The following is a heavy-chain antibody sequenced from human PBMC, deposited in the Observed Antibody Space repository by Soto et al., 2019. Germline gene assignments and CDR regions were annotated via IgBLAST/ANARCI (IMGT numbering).Heavy chain of an antibody. CDR3: ARLVVVGATSGGYYYYGMDV. V-gene: IGHV1-69*13. CDR2: IIPIFGTA. D-gene: IGHD1-26*01. Sequence: GASVKVSCKASGGTFSSYAISWVRQAPGQGLEWMGGIIPIFGTANYAQKFQGRVTITADESTSTAYMELSSLRSEDTAVYYCARLVVVGATSGGYYYYGMDVWGQGTTVTVSS. J-gene: IGHJ6*02. CDR1: GGTFSSYA.